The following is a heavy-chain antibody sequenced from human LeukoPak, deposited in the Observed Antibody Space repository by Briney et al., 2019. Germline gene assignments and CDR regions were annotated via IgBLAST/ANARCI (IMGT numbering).Heavy chain of an antibody. CDR1: GGSFSGCY. V-gene: IGHV4-59*01. CDR2: IYYSGST. Sequence: SETLSLTCAVYGGSFSGCYWSWIRQPPGKGLEWIGYIYYSGSTNYNPSLKSRVTISVDTSKNQFSPKLSSVTAADTAVYYCAREARSGYERWIDYWGQGTLVTVSS. D-gene: IGHD5-12*01. J-gene: IGHJ4*02. CDR3: AREARSGYERWIDY.